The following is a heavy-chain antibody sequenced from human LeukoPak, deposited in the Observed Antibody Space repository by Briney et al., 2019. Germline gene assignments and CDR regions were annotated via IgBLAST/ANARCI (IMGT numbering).Heavy chain of an antibody. CDR3: ARVRPSGYCSGGSCYFEDY. J-gene: IGHJ4*02. V-gene: IGHV1-18*01. CDR1: GYTFTSYG. Sequence: GASVKVSCKASGYTFTSYGISWVRQAPGQGLEWMGWISAYNGNTNYAQKLQGRVTMTTDTSTSTAYMELRSLRSDDTAVYYCARVRPSGYCSGGSCYFEDYWGQGTLVTVSS. CDR2: ISAYNGNT. D-gene: IGHD2-15*01.